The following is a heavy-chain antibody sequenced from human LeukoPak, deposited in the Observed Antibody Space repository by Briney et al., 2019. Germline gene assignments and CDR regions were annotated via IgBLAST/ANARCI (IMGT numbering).Heavy chain of an antibody. CDR1: GFTFSSYE. D-gene: IGHD3-10*01. Sequence: GGSLRLSCAASGFTFSSYEMNWVRQAPGKGLEWVSYISSSDSTIYYADSVKGRFTISRDNSKNTLYLQMNSLRVEDTAVYYCARDSSMLRGPLVIYYFDFWGQGTLVTVSS. V-gene: IGHV3-48*03. J-gene: IGHJ4*02. CDR3: ARDSSMLRGPLVIYYFDF. CDR2: ISSSDSTI.